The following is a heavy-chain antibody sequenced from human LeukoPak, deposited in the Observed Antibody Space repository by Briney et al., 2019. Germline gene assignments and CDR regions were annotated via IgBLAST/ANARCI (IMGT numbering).Heavy chain of an antibody. CDR1: AFTFSNYA. CDR2: ISRSGDNT. V-gene: IGHV3-23*01. Sequence: GGSLRLSCAASAFTFSNYAMSWVRQAPGKGLEWVSLISRSGDNTYYADSVKGRFTISRDNSKNTLYLQMNSLRAEDTAIYYCAKNGDRGAYCTGGTCYPYFYYYMDVWGKGTTVTI. CDR3: AKNGDRGAYCTGGTCYPYFYYYMDV. J-gene: IGHJ6*03. D-gene: IGHD2-15*01.